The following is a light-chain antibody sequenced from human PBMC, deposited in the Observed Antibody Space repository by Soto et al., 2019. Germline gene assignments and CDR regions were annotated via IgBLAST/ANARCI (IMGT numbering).Light chain of an antibody. V-gene: IGKV1-33*01. Sequence: DIQMTQSPSSLSASVGDRVTITCQASQDIRNYLNWYQQKPGKAPNLLIYDASNLRAGVPSRFSESGSGKEFTFTISSLQTEDIATYYCQHYDHLPPLSFGGGTKVEIK. J-gene: IGKJ4*01. CDR1: QDIRNY. CDR3: QHYDHLPPLS. CDR2: DAS.